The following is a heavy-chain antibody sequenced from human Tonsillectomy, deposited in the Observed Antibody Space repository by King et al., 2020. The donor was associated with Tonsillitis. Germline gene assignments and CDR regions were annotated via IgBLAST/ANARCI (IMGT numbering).Heavy chain of an antibody. CDR1: GFTFTNYD. CDR3: ARGTNGILDY. J-gene: IGHJ4*02. CDR2: VGAAGDP. Sequence: VQLVESGGGLVQPGGSLRLSCAASGFTFTNYDMHWVRQATGKGLEWVSTVGAAGDPYYTASVKGRFTISRENAKNSLYLQMNSLRAGDTAVYYCARGTNGILDYWGQGTLVTVSS. D-gene: IGHD1-1*01. V-gene: IGHV3-13*05.